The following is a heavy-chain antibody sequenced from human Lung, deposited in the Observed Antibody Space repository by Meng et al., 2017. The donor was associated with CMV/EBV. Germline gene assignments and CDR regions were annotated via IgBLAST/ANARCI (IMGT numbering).Heavy chain of an antibody. CDR2: INWNGGST. J-gene: IGHJ4*02. V-gene: IGHV3-20*01. D-gene: IGHD3-22*01. CDR3: ARGYYESRRGIDY. CDR1: GFTFDDYD. Sequence: SCAASGFTFDDYDMSWVRQAPGKGLEWVSGINWNGGSTGYADSVKGRFTIPRDNAKNSLYLQMNSLRAEDTALYHCARGYYESRRGIDYWGQGTLVTVSS.